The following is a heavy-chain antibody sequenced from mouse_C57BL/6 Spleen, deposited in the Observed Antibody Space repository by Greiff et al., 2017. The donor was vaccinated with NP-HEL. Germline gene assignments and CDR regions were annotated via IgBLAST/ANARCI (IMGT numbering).Heavy chain of an antibody. D-gene: IGHD2-3*01. CDR2: IWGVGST. CDR1: GFSLTSYG. CDR3: ARSPYENAMDY. J-gene: IGHJ4*01. V-gene: IGHV2-6*01. Sequence: VKLVESGPGLVAPSQSLSITCTVSGFSLTSYGVDWVRQSPGKGLEWLGVIWGVGSTNYNSALKSRLSISKDNSKSQVFLKMNSLQTDDTAMYYCARSPYENAMDYWGQGTSVTVSS.